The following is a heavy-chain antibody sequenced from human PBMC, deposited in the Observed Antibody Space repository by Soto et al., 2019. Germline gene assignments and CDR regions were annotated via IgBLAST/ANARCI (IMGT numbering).Heavy chain of an antibody. V-gene: IGHV1-18*04. CDR1: GYTFTSYT. J-gene: IGHJ6*04. D-gene: IGHD3-10*01. CDR3: ARQKGINNYYGMDV. CDR2: ISANNGNI. Sequence: ASVKVSCKASGYTFTSYTFSWVRQAPGQGLEWMGWISANNGNIRYAQKLQGRVTMTTDTSTSTVYVEVWSLRSDDTAVYYCARQKGINNYYGMDVWGKGTTVTVS.